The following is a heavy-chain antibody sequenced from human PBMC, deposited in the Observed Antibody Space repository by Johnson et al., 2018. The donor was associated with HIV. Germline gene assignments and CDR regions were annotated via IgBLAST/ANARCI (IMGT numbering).Heavy chain of an antibody. CDR3: ARDVRYYYESSGYSGAFDI. V-gene: IGHV3-30-3*01. CDR2: ISYDGSNK. D-gene: IGHD3-22*01. CDR1: GFTFSSYA. Sequence: QVQLVESGGGLVQPGGSLRLSCAASGFTFSSYAMHWVRQAPGKGLEWVAVISYDGSNKYYADSVKGRFTISRDNSKNTLYQQMNSLRAEDTAVYYCARDVRYYYESSGYSGAFDIWGQGTMVTVSS. J-gene: IGHJ3*02.